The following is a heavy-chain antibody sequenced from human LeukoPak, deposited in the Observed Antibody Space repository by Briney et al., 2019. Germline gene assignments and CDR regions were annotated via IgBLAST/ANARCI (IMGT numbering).Heavy chain of an antibody. CDR3: ARDDYGVFDAFDV. CDR2: IYNSGST. J-gene: IGHJ3*01. V-gene: IGHV4-59*08. CDR1: GGSISSHY. D-gene: IGHD3-16*01. Sequence: PSETPSLTCTVSGGSISSHYWSWIRQPPGKGLEWIGYIYNSGSTNYNPSLKSRVTISLDTSKNRFSLHLTSVTAADTAVYFCARDDYGVFDAFDVWGQGTVVTVSS.